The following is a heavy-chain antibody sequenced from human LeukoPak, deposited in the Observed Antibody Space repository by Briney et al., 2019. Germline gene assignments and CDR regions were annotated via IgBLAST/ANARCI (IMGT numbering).Heavy chain of an antibody. D-gene: IGHD2-15*01. CDR2: MNPDSGNT. Sequence: ASVKVSCKASGYTFTSYDINWVRHATGPGLEWMGWMNPDSGNTGYAQKFQGRVTMTRNTSISTAYMELSSLGSEDTAVYYCARDRFCSGATCQRLGYNWLDPWGQGTLVTVSS. CDR3: ARDRFCSGATCQRLGYNWLDP. CDR1: GYTFTSYD. J-gene: IGHJ5*02. V-gene: IGHV1-8*02.